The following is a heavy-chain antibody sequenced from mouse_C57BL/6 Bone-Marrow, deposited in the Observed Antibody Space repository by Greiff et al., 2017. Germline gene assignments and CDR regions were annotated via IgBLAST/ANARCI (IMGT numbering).Heavy chain of an antibody. Sequence: QVQLQQPGAELVKPGASVKLSCKASGYTFTSYWMQWVKQRPGQGLEWIGEIDPSDSYTNYNQKFTGKATLTVDTSSSTAYMQLSSLTSEDSAVYYYARKKNWDDDYWGQGTTLTVSS. J-gene: IGHJ2*01. D-gene: IGHD4-1*01. CDR1: GYTFTSYW. CDR3: ARKKNWDDDY. V-gene: IGHV1-50*01. CDR2: IDPSDSYT.